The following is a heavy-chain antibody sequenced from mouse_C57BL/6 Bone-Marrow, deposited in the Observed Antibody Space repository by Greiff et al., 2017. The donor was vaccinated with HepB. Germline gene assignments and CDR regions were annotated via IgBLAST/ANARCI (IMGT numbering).Heavy chain of an antibody. D-gene: IGHD1-1*02. Sequence: DVMLVESGPGMVKPSQSLSLTCTVTGYSITSGYDWHWIRHFPGNKLEWMGYISYSGSTNYNPSLKSRISITHDTSKNHFFLKLNSVTTEDTATYYCARYTMSHWYFDVWGTGTTVTVSS. CDR1: GYSITSGYD. J-gene: IGHJ1*03. V-gene: IGHV3-1*01. CDR2: ISYSGST. CDR3: ARYTMSHWYFDV.